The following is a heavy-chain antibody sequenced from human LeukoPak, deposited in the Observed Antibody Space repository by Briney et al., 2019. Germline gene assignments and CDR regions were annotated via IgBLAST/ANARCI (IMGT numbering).Heavy chain of an antibody. CDR3: ARPHTGFDS. V-gene: IGHV3-74*01. CDR2: INEDGSTT. Sequence: PGGSLRLSCAASGFTFSSNWMHWVRQAPGKGLVWVSRINEDGSTTNYADSVKGRSTIFRDNAKNTLYLQMNSPRVEDTAVYYCARPHTGFDSWGQGTLVTVSS. CDR1: GFTFSSNW. J-gene: IGHJ4*02.